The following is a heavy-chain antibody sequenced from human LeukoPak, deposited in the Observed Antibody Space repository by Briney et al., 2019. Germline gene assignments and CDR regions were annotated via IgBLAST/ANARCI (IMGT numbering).Heavy chain of an antibody. V-gene: IGHV4-34*01. Sequence: SETLSLTCAVYGGSFSGYYWSWIRQPPGKGLEWIGEINHSGSTNYNPSLKSRVTISVDTSKNQCSLKLSSVTAADTAVYYCARGPTMVRGVIIRPLYYFDYWGQGTLVTVSS. D-gene: IGHD3-10*01. J-gene: IGHJ4*02. CDR2: INHSGST. CDR1: GGSFSGYY. CDR3: ARGPTMVRGVIIRPLYYFDY.